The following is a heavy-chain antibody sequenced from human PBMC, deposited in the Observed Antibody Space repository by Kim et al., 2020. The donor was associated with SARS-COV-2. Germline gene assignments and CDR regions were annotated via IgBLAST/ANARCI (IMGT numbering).Heavy chain of an antibody. J-gene: IGHJ6*02. V-gene: IGHV4-39*01. Sequence: SETLSLTCIVSGGSISSSSYYWGWIRQPPGKGLEWIGSIYYSGSTYYNPSLKSRFTISVDTSKNQFSLNLSSVTAADTAVYYCARDPILTGLLTPSNFYYYGMGVWGQGTTVTVSS. D-gene: IGHD3-9*01. CDR1: GGSISSSSYY. CDR3: ARDPILTGLLTPSNFYYYGMGV. CDR2: IYYSGST.